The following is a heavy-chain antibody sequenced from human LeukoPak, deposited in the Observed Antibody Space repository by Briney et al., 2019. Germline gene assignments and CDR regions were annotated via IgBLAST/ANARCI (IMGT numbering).Heavy chain of an antibody. Sequence: GSLELSRAASGFPLGNYAMSWVRQAPGKGLEWVSSMSSSGGSTYYADSVKGRFTFSRDNPKNTLYLQMNSLRAEDTAVYYCAKSSYYDTSGFYREYYFDYWDQGTLVTVSS. CDR3: AKSSYYDTSGFYREYYFDY. CDR1: GFPLGNYA. CDR2: MSSSGGST. D-gene: IGHD3-22*01. J-gene: IGHJ4*02. V-gene: IGHV3-23*01.